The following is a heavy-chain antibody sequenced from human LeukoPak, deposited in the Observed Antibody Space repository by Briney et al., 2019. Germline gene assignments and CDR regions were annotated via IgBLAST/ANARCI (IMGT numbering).Heavy chain of an antibody. V-gene: IGHV3-48*02. J-gene: IGHJ5*02. D-gene: IGHD3-9*01. Sequence: GGSLRLSCAASGFTFSSYSMNWVRQAPGKGLEWVSYISRSSRTTYYADPVKGRFTISRDNAKNSLYLQMNSLRDEDTAVYYCAGDYDILTGYSRFDPWGEGTLVTVSS. CDR1: GFTFSSYS. CDR2: ISRSSRTT. CDR3: AGDYDILTGYSRFDP.